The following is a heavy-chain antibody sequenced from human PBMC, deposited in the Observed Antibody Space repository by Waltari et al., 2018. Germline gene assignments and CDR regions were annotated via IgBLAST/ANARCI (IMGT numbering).Heavy chain of an antibody. Sequence: QVQLVESGGGVVQPGGSLRLSCAASGFTFSNHGIHWVRQAPGKGLEWVAFIWSDETNKHYADSVHGRFTISRDNSKNTVFLQMNSLRTEDTAVYYCAKGPDSSGYYSNWFDPWGQGILVTVSS. D-gene: IGHD3-22*01. CDR1: GFTFSNHG. J-gene: IGHJ5*02. V-gene: IGHV3-30*02. CDR3: AKGPDSSGYYSNWFDP. CDR2: IWSDETNK.